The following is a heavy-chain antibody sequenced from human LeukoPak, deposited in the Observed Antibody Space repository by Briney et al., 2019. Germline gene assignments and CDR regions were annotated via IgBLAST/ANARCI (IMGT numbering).Heavy chain of an antibody. J-gene: IGHJ6*03. CDR2: ILYDGTDGPNE. V-gene: IGHV3-30*02. CDR1: GFTFRNFG. D-gene: IGHD2-2*01. CDR3: VKDHSRAVGRLGPLHYYMDV. Sequence: GGSLRLSCATSGFTFRNFGMHWVRQTPGKGLEWVSFILYDGTDGPNEYYADSVKGRFSIFRDDSKNTLYLQMNSLRVEDAAFYYCVKDHSRAVGRLGPLHYYMDVWGKGTTVIVSS.